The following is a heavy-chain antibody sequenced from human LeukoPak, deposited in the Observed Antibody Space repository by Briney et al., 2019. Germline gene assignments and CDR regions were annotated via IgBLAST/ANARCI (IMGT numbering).Heavy chain of an antibody. D-gene: IGHD2-15*01. CDR2: IYTSGTA. CDR1: GGSISNYY. J-gene: IGHJ6*03. Sequence: NPSETLPLTCTVSGGSISNYYWNWIRQPPGKGLEWVGYIYTSGTATYNPSLKSRVTISIDTSRNQLSLKLTSVTAADTAVYYCAGHQLGYCSGGSCWDYYYYYMNVWAKGPRSPSP. CDR3: AGHQLGYCSGGSCWDYYYYYMNV. V-gene: IGHV4-4*09.